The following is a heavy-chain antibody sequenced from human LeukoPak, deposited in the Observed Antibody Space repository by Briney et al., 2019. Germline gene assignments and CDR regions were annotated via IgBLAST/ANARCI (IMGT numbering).Heavy chain of an antibody. J-gene: IGHJ4*02. CDR3: ARHPPRDATIFGVVIYYFDY. CDR2: IYHSGST. Sequence: SETLSLTCSVSGGAMKRYYWNWIRQSPGKGLEWIGYIYHSGSTNYNASLKSRVTISVDTAKNQFSLKLSSVTAADTAVYYCARHPPRDATIFGVVIYYFDYWGQGTLVTVSS. CDR1: GGAMKRYY. D-gene: IGHD3-3*01. V-gene: IGHV4-59*08.